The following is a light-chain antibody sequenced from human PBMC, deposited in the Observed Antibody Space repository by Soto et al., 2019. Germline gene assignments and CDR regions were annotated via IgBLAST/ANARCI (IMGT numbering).Light chain of an antibody. V-gene: IGLV1-44*01. CDR2: SNN. Sequence: QSVLTQPPSASGSPGLRVTISCSGSNSNIGSRTVTWYQQLPGTAPKLLIFSNNQRPSGVPDRFSGSKSGTSASLAISGLQSGDEADYYCAAWDGSLNAVVFGGGTKRTVL. CDR3: AAWDGSLNAVV. CDR1: NSNIGSRT. J-gene: IGLJ2*01.